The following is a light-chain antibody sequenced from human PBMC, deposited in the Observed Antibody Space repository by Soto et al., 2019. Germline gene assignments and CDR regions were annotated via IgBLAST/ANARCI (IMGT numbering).Light chain of an antibody. V-gene: IGKV3-11*01. CDR2: DAS. J-gene: IGKJ4*01. Sequence: EIVLTQSPATLSLSPGERVTLSCRASQSVSSYLAWYQQKPGQAPRILIYDASNRATGIPARFSGSGSGTDFTLTISSLEPEDFAVYYCQQRTIWPLTFGGGTKVEIK. CDR3: QQRTIWPLT. CDR1: QSVSSY.